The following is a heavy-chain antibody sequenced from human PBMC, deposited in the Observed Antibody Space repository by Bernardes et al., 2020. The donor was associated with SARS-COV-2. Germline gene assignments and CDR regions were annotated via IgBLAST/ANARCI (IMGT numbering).Heavy chain of an antibody. CDR2: IFHTGST. V-gene: IGHV4-59*01. J-gene: IGHJ4*02. Sequence: SESLSLTCAVSGGSMVGYYWSWIRQSPEKGLEWIGYIFHTGSTSYNPSLRSRVTISVDTSKNQFSLRLSSVTAANTAVYYCAIGGGFDLHDYWGQGTLVTVTA. D-gene: IGHD3-9*01. CDR1: GGSMVGYY. CDR3: AIGGGFDLHDY.